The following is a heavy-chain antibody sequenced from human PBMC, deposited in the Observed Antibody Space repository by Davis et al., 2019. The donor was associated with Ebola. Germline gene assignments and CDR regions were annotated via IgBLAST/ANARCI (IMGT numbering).Heavy chain of an antibody. CDR3: ATAAPIVARTGRFDP. V-gene: IGHV1-18*01. J-gene: IGHJ5*02. CDR1: GYTFTSYG. Sequence: ASVKVSCKASGYTFTSYGISWVRQAPGQGLEWMGWISAYNGNTNYAQKLQGRVTMTTDTSTSTAYMELRSLRSDDTAVYYCATAAPIVARTGRFDPWGQGTLVTVSS. D-gene: IGHD5-12*01. CDR2: ISAYNGNT.